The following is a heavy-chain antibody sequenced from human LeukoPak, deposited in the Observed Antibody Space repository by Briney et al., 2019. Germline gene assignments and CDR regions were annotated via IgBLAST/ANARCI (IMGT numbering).Heavy chain of an antibody. D-gene: IGHD1-26*01. Sequence: ASVKVSCKASGYTFSSYHIHWVRQAPGQGLEWMGKINPSFNPGVDVTSYAQKFQGRVTMTRDISTNTVYMELSSLTSEDTAVYYCARAWESIAGYYFDYWGQRTLVTVSS. J-gene: IGHJ4*02. CDR1: GYTFSSYH. V-gene: IGHV1-46*01. CDR2: INPSFNPGVDVT. CDR3: ARAWESIAGYYFDY.